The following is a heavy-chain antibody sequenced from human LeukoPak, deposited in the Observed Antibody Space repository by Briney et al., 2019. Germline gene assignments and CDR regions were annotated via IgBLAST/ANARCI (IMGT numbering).Heavy chain of an antibody. J-gene: IGHJ4*02. CDR2: INSDGSST. D-gene: IGHD6-19*01. CDR3: ARERVDYSSGWPRLGRTFDY. CDR1: GFTFSSYW. Sequence: PGGSLRLSCAASGFTFSSYWMHWVRQAPGKGLVWVSRINSDGSSTNYADSVKGRFTISRDNAKNTLYLQMNSLRAEDTAVYYCARERVDYSSGWPRLGRTFDYWGQGTLVTVSS. V-gene: IGHV3-74*01.